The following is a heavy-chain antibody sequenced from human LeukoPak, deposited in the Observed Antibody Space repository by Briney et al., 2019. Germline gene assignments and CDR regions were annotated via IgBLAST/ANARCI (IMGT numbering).Heavy chain of an antibody. D-gene: IGHD3-16*01. Sequence: PGASLRLSCAASEFTFSSLAMSWVRQAPGKGLEWVAYIRGGGAGRLYANSVKGRFTVSRDNSKSTLYLQMNSLRVEDTAVYYCAKCAQSYGNDAFDMWGPGTMVTVSS. V-gene: IGHV3-23*01. J-gene: IGHJ3*02. CDR2: IRGGGAGR. CDR3: AKCAQSYGNDAFDM. CDR1: EFTFSSLA.